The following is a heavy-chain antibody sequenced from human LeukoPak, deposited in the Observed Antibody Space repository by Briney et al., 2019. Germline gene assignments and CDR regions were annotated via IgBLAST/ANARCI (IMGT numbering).Heavy chain of an antibody. CDR1: GGSFSGYY. CDR3: AREAPEDYDYVWGSYRRGAYFDY. D-gene: IGHD3-16*02. Sequence: PSETLSLTCAVDGGSFSGYYWSWISQPPGKGMEWIGEINHSGSTNYNPCFKSRVTISVDTSKNQFSLKLSSVTAADTAVYYCAREAPEDYDYVWGSYRRGAYFDYWGQGTLVTVSS. V-gene: IGHV4-34*01. J-gene: IGHJ4*02. CDR2: INHSGST.